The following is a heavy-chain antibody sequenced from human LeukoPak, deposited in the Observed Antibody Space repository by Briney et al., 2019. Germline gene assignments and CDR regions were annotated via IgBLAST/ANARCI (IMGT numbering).Heavy chain of an antibody. J-gene: IGHJ3*02. CDR2: IYHSGST. CDR3: ARRGRHDAFDI. CDR1: GGSISSYF. V-gene: IGHV4-59*12. Sequence: SETLSLTCTVSGGSISSYFWSWIRQPPGKGLEWIGYIYHSGSTYYNPSLKSRVTISVDRSKNQFSLKLSSVTAADTAVYYCARRGRHDAFDIWGQGTMVTVSS.